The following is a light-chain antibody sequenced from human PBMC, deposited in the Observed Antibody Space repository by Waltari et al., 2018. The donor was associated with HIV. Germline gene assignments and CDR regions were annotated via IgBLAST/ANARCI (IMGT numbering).Light chain of an antibody. J-gene: IGLJ3*02. V-gene: IGLV2-14*01. CDR1: SSDVGGYNY. Sequence: QSALTQPASVSGSPGQSITISCTGPSSDVGGYNYFSWYQQHPGKAPKLMIYEVSNRSSGVSNRFSGSKSGNTASLTISGLQAEDEADYYCSSYTSSSTRVFGGGTKLTVL. CDR3: SSYTSSSTRV. CDR2: EVS.